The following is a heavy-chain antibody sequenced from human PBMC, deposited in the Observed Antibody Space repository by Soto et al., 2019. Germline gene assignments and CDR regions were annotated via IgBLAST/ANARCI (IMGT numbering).Heavy chain of an antibody. CDR1: GFTFSSYA. CDR2: ISYDGSNK. CDR3: ARSLPSGSYYYYFYGMDV. D-gene: IGHD1-26*01. Sequence: GGSLRLSCAASGFTFSSYAMHWVRQAPGKGLEWVAVISYDGSNKYYADSVKGRFTISRDNSKNTLYLQMNSLRAEDTAVYYCARSLPSGSYYYYFYGMDVWGQGTTVTVSS. V-gene: IGHV3-30-3*01. J-gene: IGHJ6*02.